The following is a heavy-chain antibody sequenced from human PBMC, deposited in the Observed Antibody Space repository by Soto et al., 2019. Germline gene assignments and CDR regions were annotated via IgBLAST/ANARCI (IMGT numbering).Heavy chain of an antibody. Sequence: SETLSLTCTVSGGSISRYYWSWIRQCPGKGLEWIGYIYYSGGTNYNPSLKSRVTISVDTSKNQFSLKLSSVTAADTAVYYCAGMTTVTPCHYYYYYYMDVWGKGTTVTVSS. CDR3: AGMTTVTPCHYYYYYYMDV. CDR2: IYYSGGT. J-gene: IGHJ6*03. D-gene: IGHD4-4*01. CDR1: GGSISRYY. V-gene: IGHV4-59*01.